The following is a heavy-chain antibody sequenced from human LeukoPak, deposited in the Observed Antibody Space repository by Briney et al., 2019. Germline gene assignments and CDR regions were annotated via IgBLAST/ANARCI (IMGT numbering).Heavy chain of an antibody. Sequence: ASVKVSCKASGGTFSSYAISWVRQAPGQGLEWMGGIIPIFGTANYAQKFQGRVTITADESTSTAYMELSSLRSEDTAVYYCARQPASWDDILTGYFDYWGQGTLVTVSS. CDR2: IIPIFGTA. D-gene: IGHD3-9*01. CDR1: GGTFSSYA. J-gene: IGHJ4*02. CDR3: ARQPASWDDILTGYFDY. V-gene: IGHV1-69*13.